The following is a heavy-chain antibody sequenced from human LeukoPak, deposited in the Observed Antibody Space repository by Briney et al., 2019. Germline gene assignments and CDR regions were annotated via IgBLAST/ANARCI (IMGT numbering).Heavy chain of an antibody. J-gene: IGHJ6*03. CDR3: ASQYCSSTSCYLYYYYYYMDV. CDR2: VNHSGST. CDR1: GGSISGINW. V-gene: IGHV4-4*02. Sequence: SGTLSLTCAVSGGSISGINWWSWGSRHPGKGVEWIGEVNHSGSTNYNTSLKRRVTILVEKTKTQFSLKLPSVTPADTAVYYCASQYCSSTSCYLYYYYYYMDVWGKGTTVTVSS. D-gene: IGHD2-2*01.